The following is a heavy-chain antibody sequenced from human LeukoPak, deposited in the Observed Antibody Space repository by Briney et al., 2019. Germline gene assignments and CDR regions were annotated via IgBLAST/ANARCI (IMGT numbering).Heavy chain of an antibody. CDR3: ARSFFEYSSY. D-gene: IGHD6-6*01. V-gene: IGHV4-34*01. CDR2: INHSGST. CDR1: GGSFSGYY. Sequence: SETLSLTCAVYGGSFSGYYWSWIRQPPGKGLEWIGEINHSGSTNYNPSLKSRVTISVDTSKNQFSLELSSVTAADTAVYYCARSFFEYSSYWGQGTLVTVSS. J-gene: IGHJ4*02.